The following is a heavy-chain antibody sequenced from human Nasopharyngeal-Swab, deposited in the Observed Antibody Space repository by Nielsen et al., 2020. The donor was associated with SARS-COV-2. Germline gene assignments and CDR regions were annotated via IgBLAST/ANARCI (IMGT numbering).Heavy chain of an antibody. D-gene: IGHD4-17*01. V-gene: IGHV3-73*01. CDR2: IRSKANSYAT. CDR3: TSFSGDYVYYYYGMDV. J-gene: IGHJ6*02. CDR1: GFTFSGSA. Sequence: GESLKIYCAASGFTFSGSAMHWVRQASGNGLEWLGRIRSKANSYATAYAASVKGRFTISRDDSKNTAYLQMNSLKTEDTAVYYCTSFSGDYVYYYYGMDVWGQGTTVTVSS.